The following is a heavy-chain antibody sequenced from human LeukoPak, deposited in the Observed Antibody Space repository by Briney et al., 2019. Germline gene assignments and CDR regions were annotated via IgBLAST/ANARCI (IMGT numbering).Heavy chain of an antibody. CDR1: GFTFSDYY. CDR2: ISSSGSTI. J-gene: IGHJ1*01. V-gene: IGHV3-11*01. CDR3: ARALRGSPEYFQH. Sequence: GGSLRLSCAASGFTFSDYYMSWIRQAPGKGLEGVSYISSSGSTIYYADSVKGRFTISRDNAKNSLYLQMNSLRAEDTAVYYCARALRGSPEYFQHWGQGTLVTVSS.